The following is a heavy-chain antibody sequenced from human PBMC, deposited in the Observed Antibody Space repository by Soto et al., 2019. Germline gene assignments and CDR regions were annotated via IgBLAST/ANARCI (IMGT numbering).Heavy chain of an antibody. CDR3: ASPGQEGIAVAGPGDYGMDV. Sequence: ETLSLTCTVSGGSISSSSYYWGWIRQPPGKGLEWIGSIYYSGSTYYNPSLKSRVTISVDTSKNQFSLKLSSVTAADTAVYYCASPGQEGIAVAGPGDYGMDVWGKGTTVTVPS. J-gene: IGHJ6*04. V-gene: IGHV4-39*01. D-gene: IGHD6-19*01. CDR2: IYYSGST. CDR1: GGSISSSSYY.